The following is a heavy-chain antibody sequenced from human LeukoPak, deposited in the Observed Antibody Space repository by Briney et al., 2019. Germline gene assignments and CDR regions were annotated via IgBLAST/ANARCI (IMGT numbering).Heavy chain of an antibody. Sequence: GESLKISCKGSGYIFATYWIGWVRQVPGKGLEWMGIIYPGDSDTRYSPSFQGQVTISADKSISTAFLQWSSLKASDTAMYYCARRGYCGGDCYSDYWGQGTLVTVSS. CDR1: GYIFATYW. CDR2: IYPGDSDT. CDR3: ARRGYCGGDCYSDY. D-gene: IGHD2-21*01. J-gene: IGHJ4*02. V-gene: IGHV5-51*01.